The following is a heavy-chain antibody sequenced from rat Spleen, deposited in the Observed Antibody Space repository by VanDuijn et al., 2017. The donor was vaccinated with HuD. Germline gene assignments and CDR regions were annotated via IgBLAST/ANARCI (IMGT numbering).Heavy chain of an antibody. J-gene: IGHJ3*01. CDR2: ITDGGGNT. D-gene: IGHD4-1*01. V-gene: IGHV5-31*01. CDR3: ASRAPFAY. Sequence: EVQLVESDGGLVQPGRSLKLSCAASGFIIKNYWMTWIRQAPGKGLEWVASITDGGGNTFYPDSVRGRFTISRDVAKATLYLQMDSLRSEDTATYYCASRAPFAYWGQGTLVTVSS. CDR1: GFIIKNYW.